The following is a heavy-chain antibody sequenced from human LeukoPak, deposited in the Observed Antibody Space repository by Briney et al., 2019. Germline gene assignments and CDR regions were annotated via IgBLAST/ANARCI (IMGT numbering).Heavy chain of an antibody. CDR2: IIPIFGTA. Sequence: SVKVSCKASGGTFSSYAISWVRQAPGQGLEWMGGIIPIFGTANYAQKFQGRVTITTDESTSTAYMELSSLRSEDTAVYYCARVQIPYCSSTSCDTERDYYYYMDVWGEGTTVTVSS. D-gene: IGHD2-2*02. V-gene: IGHV1-69*05. CDR3: ARVQIPYCSSTSCDTERDYYYYMDV. CDR1: GGTFSSYA. J-gene: IGHJ6*03.